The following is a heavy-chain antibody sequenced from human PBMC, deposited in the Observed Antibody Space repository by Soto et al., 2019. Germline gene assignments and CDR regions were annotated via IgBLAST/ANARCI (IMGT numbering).Heavy chain of an antibody. Sequence: ASVKVSCKASGYTFTSYGISWVRQAPGQGLEWMGWISAYNGNTNYAQKLQGRVTMTTDTSTSTTYMELRSLRSDDTAVYYCARDRSDCSSTSCYHACFDPWGQGTLVTVSS. D-gene: IGHD2-2*01. CDR3: ARDRSDCSSTSCYHACFDP. V-gene: IGHV1-18*04. CDR2: ISAYNGNT. CDR1: GYTFTSYG. J-gene: IGHJ5*02.